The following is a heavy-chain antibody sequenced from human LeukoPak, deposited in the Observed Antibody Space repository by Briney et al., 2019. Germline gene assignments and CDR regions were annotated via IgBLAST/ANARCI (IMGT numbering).Heavy chain of an antibody. D-gene: IGHD3-16*01. V-gene: IGHV3-7*03. J-gene: IGHJ6*02. CDR3: ARGGGLDV. CDR1: GFTFSSYW. Sequence: GGSLRLSCAASGFTFSSYWMNWARPAPGKGREWVASINHNGNVNYYVDSVKGRFTISRDNAKNSLYLQMSNLRAEDTAVYFCARGGGLDVWGQGATVTVSS. CDR2: INHNGNVN.